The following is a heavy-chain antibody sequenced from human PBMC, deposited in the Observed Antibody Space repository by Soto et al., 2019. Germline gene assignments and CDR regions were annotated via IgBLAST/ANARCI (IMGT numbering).Heavy chain of an antibody. CDR3: VGSSSLLARFDP. V-gene: IGHV1-69*01. Sequence: QGQLVQSGAEVKKPGSSLKVSCKSSGGTFSSHAISWVRQAPGQGLEWMGGIIPIVGTTKYAQKVQGRVTITADESRRTAFMELSSLRSEDMAVYYGVGSSSLLARFDPWGQGTLVTVSS. CDR2: IIPIVGTT. CDR1: GGTFSSHA. J-gene: IGHJ5*02. D-gene: IGHD6-6*01.